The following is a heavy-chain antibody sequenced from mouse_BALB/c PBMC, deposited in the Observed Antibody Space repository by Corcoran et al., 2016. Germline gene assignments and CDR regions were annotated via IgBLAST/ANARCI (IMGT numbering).Heavy chain of an antibody. J-gene: IGHJ2*01. Sequence: EVQLQQSGPELVKPGASVKMSCKASGYTFTSYVMHWVKQKPGQGLEWIGYIYPYNDYTKYNEEFKGKATLTSDKSSSTAYMELRSLTSEDSAVYYCAREVPGGYPFDYWGQGTTLTVSS. D-gene: IGHD2-2*01. CDR1: GYTFTSYV. CDR2: IYPYNDYT. V-gene: IGHV1S136*01. CDR3: AREVPGGYPFDY.